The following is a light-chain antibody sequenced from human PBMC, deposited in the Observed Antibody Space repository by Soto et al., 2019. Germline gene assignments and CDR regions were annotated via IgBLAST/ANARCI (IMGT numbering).Light chain of an antibody. J-gene: IGKJ2*01. CDR3: QQSYSTLGYT. Sequence: DIQMTQSPSSLSASVGDRVTITCRASQSISSYLTWYQQKPGKAPKLLISAASSLQSGVPSRFSGSGSGTDFTLTISSLQPEDFAPYYCQQSYSTLGYTFGQGTKLEIK. CDR2: AAS. CDR1: QSISSY. V-gene: IGKV1-39*01.